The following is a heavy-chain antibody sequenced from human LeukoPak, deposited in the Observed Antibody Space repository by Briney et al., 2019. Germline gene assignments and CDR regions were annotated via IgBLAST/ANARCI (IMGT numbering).Heavy chain of an antibody. CDR3: ARQITMVRFADY. CDR2: INHSGST. Sequence: PSETLSLTCAVYGGSFSGYYWGWIRQPPGKGLEWIGEINHSGSTNYNPSLKSRVTISVDTSKNQFSLKLSSVTAADTAVYYCARQITMVRFADYWGQGTLVTVSS. V-gene: IGHV4-34*01. J-gene: IGHJ4*02. D-gene: IGHD3-10*01. CDR1: GGSFSGYY.